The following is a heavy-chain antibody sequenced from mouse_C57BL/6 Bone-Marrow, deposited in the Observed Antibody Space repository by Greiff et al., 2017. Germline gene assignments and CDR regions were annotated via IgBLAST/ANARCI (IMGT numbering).Heavy chain of an antibody. Sequence: QVQLQQPGAELVMPGASVKLSCKASGYTFTSYWMHWVKQRPGQGLEWIGEIDPSDSYTNYNQKFKGKSTLTVDKSSSTAYMQLSSLTSEDSAVYYCARELYYAMDYWDQGTSVTVSS. CDR1: GYTFTSYW. V-gene: IGHV1-69*01. J-gene: IGHJ4*01. CDR3: ARELYYAMDY. CDR2: IDPSDSYT.